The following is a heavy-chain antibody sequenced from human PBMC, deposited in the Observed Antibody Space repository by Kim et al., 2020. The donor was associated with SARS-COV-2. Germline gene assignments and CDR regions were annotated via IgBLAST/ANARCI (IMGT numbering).Heavy chain of an antibody. CDR1: GGSISPYY. CDR2: SYDSGSG. CDR3: ARVTGLRSGIDY. J-gene: IGHJ4*02. Sequence: SETLSLTCTVSGGSISPYYSAWIRQPPGTGQEWIGYSYDSGSGNYNSSLKVRVTISVDTSKNQFSLKLNFVTAADTAVYYCARVTGLRSGIDYWGQGILV. D-gene: IGHD3-3*01. V-gene: IGHV4-59*01.